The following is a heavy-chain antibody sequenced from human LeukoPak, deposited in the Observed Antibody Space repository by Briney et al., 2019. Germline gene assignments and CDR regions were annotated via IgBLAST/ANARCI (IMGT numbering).Heavy chain of an antibody. CDR3: ARAVSGWHQNYYYYYYMDV. D-gene: IGHD6-19*01. Sequence: SQTLSLTCAISGDSLSSNSAAWDWIRQSPSRGLEWLGRTYYRSKWYNDYAVSVKSRITIIPDTSKNQFSLQLNSVTPEDTAVYYCARAVSGWHQNYYYYYYMDVWGKGTTVTVSS. CDR2: TYYRSKWYN. V-gene: IGHV6-1*01. J-gene: IGHJ6*03. CDR1: GDSLSSNSAA.